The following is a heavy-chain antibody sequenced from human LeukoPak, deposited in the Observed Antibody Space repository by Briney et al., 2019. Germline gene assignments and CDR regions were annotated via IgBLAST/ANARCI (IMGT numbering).Heavy chain of an antibody. CDR3: ARGSGSFRGYYFDY. CDR2: IYTSGST. V-gene: IGHV4-61*02. D-gene: IGHD1-26*01. Sequence: PSQTLSLTCTVSGGSISSGSYYWSWIRQPAGKGLEWFGRIYTSGSTNYNPSLKSRVTISVDTSKNQFPLKLSSVTAADTAVYYCARGSGSFRGYYFDYWGQGTLVTVSS. J-gene: IGHJ4*02. CDR1: GGSISSGSYY.